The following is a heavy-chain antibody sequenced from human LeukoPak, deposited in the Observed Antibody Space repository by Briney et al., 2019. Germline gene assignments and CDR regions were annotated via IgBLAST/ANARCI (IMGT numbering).Heavy chain of an antibody. CDR2: IKPGGIT. CDR3: VRGFSGVVGDY. V-gene: IGHV4-34*01. CDR1: GGSLGNYF. J-gene: IGHJ4*02. Sequence: SETLSLTCTVYGGSLGNYFWGWIRQPPGKGLEWIGEIKPGGITNHNPSLKSRVTISLDTSKNQLSLKLISATAADTAVYYCVRGFSGVVGDYWGQGTLVTVSS. D-gene: IGHD3-10*01.